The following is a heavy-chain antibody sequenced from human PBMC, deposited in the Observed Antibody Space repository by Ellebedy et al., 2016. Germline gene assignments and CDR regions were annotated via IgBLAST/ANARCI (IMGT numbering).Heavy chain of an antibody. V-gene: IGHV3-23*01. Sequence: GGSLRLXCAASGFTFSSYSMNWVRQAPGKGLEWVSYISGSGVSTHYADSVKGRFTISRDNSKNTLFLQMNSLRADDTAVYFCARFGYWGQGTLVTVSS. J-gene: IGHJ4*02. CDR2: ISGSGVST. CDR3: ARFGY. CDR1: GFTFSSYS.